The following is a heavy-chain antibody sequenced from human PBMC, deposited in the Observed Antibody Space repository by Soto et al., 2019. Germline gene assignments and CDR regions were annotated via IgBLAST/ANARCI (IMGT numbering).Heavy chain of an antibody. CDR2: INPSGATT. CDR1: GYTFTSYY. V-gene: IGHV1-46*03. Sequence: ASVKVSCKASGYTFTSYYMHWVRQAPGQGLEWMGIINPSGATTSYAQKFQGRVTLTSDTPTSTVYMELSSLRSEDTAVYYCARWAYFDTAGSQNYGMDVWGQGTTVTV. J-gene: IGHJ6*02. CDR3: ARWAYFDTAGSQNYGMDV. D-gene: IGHD3-22*01.